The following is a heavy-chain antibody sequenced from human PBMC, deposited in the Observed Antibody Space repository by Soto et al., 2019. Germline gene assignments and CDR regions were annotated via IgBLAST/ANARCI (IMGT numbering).Heavy chain of an antibody. CDR3: AREGGSYDSGGYLIRGAVDI. CDR1: GDSISRIDYY. CDR2: IYFRGNT. J-gene: IGHJ3*02. D-gene: IGHD3-22*01. V-gene: IGHV4-31*03. Sequence: QVQLQESGPGLVTPSQTLSLTCSVSGDSISRIDYYWTWIRQHPEKGLEWIGNIYFRGNTYYSPSLESRLTISVDTSKNLFSLKLTSVTAADTAVYYCAREGGSYDSGGYLIRGAVDIWGQGTMVTVSS.